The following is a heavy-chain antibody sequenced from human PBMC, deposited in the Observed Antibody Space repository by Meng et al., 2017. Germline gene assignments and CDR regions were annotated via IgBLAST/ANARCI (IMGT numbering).Heavy chain of an antibody. CDR2: ISWNSGSI. CDR1: GFTFDDYA. D-gene: IGHD6-13*01. V-gene: IGHV3-9*01. CDR3: ARDQAGIAAAGIKKNYYGMDV. J-gene: IGHJ6*02. Sequence: SLKISCAASGFTFDDYAMHWVRQAPGKGLEWVSGISWNSGSIGYADSVKGRFTISRDNAKNSLYLQMNSLRAEDTAVYYCARDQAGIAAAGIKKNYYGMDVWGQGTTVTVSS.